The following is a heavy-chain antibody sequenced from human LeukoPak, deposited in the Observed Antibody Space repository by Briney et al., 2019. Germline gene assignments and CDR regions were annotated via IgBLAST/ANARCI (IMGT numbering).Heavy chain of an antibody. D-gene: IGHD3-10*01. J-gene: IGHJ5*02. CDR1: GYTFTSYA. V-gene: IGHV1-3*01. Sequence: ASVKVSCKASGYTFTSYAMHWVRQAPGQRLEWMGWINAGNGNTKYSQKFQGRVTITRDTSASTAYMELSSLRSEDTAVYYCARDLWFGESDRYGFDPWGQGTLVTVSS. CDR3: ARDLWFGESDRYGFDP. CDR2: INAGNGNT.